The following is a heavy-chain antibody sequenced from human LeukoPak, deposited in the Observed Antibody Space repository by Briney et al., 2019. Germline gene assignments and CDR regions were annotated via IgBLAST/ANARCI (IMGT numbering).Heavy chain of an antibody. D-gene: IGHD6-13*01. CDR1: GYTFTSYG. Sequence: ASVKVSCKASGYTFTSYGISWVRQAPGQGLEWMGWISAYNGNTNYAQKLQGGVTMTTDTSTSTAYMELRSLRSDDTAVYYCARGSTSRKTAAGTIAFDIWGQGTMVTVSS. CDR3: ARGSTSRKTAAGTIAFDI. J-gene: IGHJ3*02. CDR2: ISAYNGNT. V-gene: IGHV1-18*01.